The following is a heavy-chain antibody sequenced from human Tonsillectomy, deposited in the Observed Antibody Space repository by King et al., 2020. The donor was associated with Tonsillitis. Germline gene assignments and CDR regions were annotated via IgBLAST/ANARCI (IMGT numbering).Heavy chain of an antibody. D-gene: IGHD6-19*01. Sequence: LQLQESGPGLVKPSETLSLTCTVSGGSISSSSYYWGWIRQPPGKGLEWIGSIYYSGSTYYNPSLKSRVTISVDTSKNQFSLKLSSVTAADTAVYYCARQDSSGWYWDAFDIWGQRTMVTVSS. J-gene: IGHJ3*02. V-gene: IGHV4-39*01. CDR2: IYYSGST. CDR3: ARQDSSGWYWDAFDI. CDR1: GGSISSSSYY.